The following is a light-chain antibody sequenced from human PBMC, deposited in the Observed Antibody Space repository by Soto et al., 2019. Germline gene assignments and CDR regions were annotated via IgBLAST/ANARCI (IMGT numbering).Light chain of an antibody. J-gene: IGKJ1*01. Sequence: DIQMTQSPSSLSASVGDRVTITCRASQSISSYLNWYQQKPGKAPKLLIYAASSLQSGVPSRFSGSGSGTDFTLTINTLHPEDFATYYCLQVYSFPRTFGQGTKVDIK. CDR3: LQVYSFPRT. CDR1: QSISSY. V-gene: IGKV1-39*01. CDR2: AAS.